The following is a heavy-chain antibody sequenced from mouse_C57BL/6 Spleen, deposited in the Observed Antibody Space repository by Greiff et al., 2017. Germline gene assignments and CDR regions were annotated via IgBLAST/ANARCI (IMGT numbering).Heavy chain of an antibody. V-gene: IGHV5-17*01. Sequence: EVKVEESGGGLVKPGGSLKLSCAASGFTFSDYGMHWVRQAPEKGLEWVAYISSGSSTIYYADTVKGRFTISRDTAKNTLFLQMTSLRSEDTAMYYCARGLLYLYAMDYWGQGTSVTVSS. CDR1: GFTFSDYG. D-gene: IGHD2-3*01. CDR3: ARGLLYLYAMDY. CDR2: ISSGSSTI. J-gene: IGHJ4*01.